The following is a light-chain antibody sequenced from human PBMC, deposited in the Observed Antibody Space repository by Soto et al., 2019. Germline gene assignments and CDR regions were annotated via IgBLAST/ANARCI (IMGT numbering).Light chain of an antibody. V-gene: IGKV3-15*01. CDR3: QQYNNWPWT. Sequence: EIVMTQSPATLSVSPGERATLSCRASQSVSSNLAWYQQKPSQAPRLLIYGATTRATGIPARVSVSGSGTEFTLTISSLQSEDFSVYYCQQYNNWPWTFGQGTKVEIK. CDR2: GAT. J-gene: IGKJ1*01. CDR1: QSVSSN.